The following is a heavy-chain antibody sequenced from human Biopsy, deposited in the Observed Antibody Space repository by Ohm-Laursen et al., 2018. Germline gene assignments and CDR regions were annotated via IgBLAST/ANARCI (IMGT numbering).Heavy chain of an antibody. CDR2: LNPVSGNS. Sequence: VKVSCKASGYTFTSHDITWVRQASGQGPEWIGWLNPVSGNSNFGQKFRGRVTVTSDTSISTAYMELSGLTSDDTATYYCGRAVRNQLLTDPWGQGTLVTVTS. J-gene: IGHJ5*02. V-gene: IGHV1-8*01. CDR1: GYTFTSHD. D-gene: IGHD1-7*01. CDR3: GRAVRNQLLTDP.